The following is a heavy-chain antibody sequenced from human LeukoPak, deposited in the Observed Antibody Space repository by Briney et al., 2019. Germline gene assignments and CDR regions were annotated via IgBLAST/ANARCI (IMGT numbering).Heavy chain of an antibody. CDR2: IIPIFGTA. D-gene: IGHD1-26*01. J-gene: IGHJ4*02. CDR1: GGTFSSYA. Sequence: ASVKVSCKASGGTFSSYAISWVRQAPGQGLEWMGGIIPIFGTANYAQKFQGRVTITADESTSTAYMELRSLSFDDTAIYYCARSGRGTYYYFDYWGQGTLVTVSS. CDR3: ARSGRGTYYYFDY. V-gene: IGHV1-69*13.